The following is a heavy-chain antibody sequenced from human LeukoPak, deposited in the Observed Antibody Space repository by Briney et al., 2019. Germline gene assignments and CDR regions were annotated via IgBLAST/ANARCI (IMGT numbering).Heavy chain of an antibody. D-gene: IGHD6-13*01. J-gene: IGHJ4*02. CDR1: GGSISSYY. CDR3: ASTSIAAGDDY. CDR2: IYYSGST. V-gene: IGHV4-59*01. Sequence: PSETLSLTCTVSGGSISSYYWSWIRQPPGKGLEWIGYIYYSGSTNYNPSLKSRVTISVDTSKNQFSLKLSSVTAADTAVYYCASTSIAAGDDYWGQGTLVTVSS.